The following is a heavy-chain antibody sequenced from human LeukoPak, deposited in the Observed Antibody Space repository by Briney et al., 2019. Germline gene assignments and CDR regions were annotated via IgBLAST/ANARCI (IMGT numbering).Heavy chain of an antibody. D-gene: IGHD3-10*01. Sequence: PSETLSLTCTVSGASISSYYWSWIRQPPGKGLEWIGYIYHSGSTYYNPSLKSRVTISVDRSKNQFSLKLSSVTAADTAVYYCARGRYMVRGVTAPYNWFDPWGQGTLVTVSS. CDR2: IYHSGST. J-gene: IGHJ5*02. V-gene: IGHV4-59*12. CDR1: GASISSYY. CDR3: ARGRYMVRGVTAPYNWFDP.